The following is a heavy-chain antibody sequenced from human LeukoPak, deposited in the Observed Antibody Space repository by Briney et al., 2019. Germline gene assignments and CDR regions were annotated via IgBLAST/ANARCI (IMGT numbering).Heavy chain of an antibody. V-gene: IGHV4-34*01. CDR1: GGSLNGYY. CDR3: ARVLAAAGTWVDY. J-gene: IGHJ4*02. Sequence: PSETLSLTCAVYGGSLNGYYWSWIRQPPGKGLEWIGEGGNSGGTKFNPSLKSRVTISADTSKNQFSLKLSSVTAADTAVYYCARVLAAAGTWVDYWGQGTLVTVSS. CDR2: GGNSGGT. D-gene: IGHD6-13*01.